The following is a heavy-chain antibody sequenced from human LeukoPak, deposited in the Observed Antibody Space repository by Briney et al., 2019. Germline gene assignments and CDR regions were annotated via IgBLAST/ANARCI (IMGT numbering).Heavy chain of an antibody. Sequence: PSETLSLTCTVSGGSISSYYWSWIRQPPGKGLEWIGYIYYSGSTNYNPSLKSRVTISVDTSKNQFSLKLSSVTAADMAVYYCARTTEGGYTYDYFYYYYMDVWGKGTTVTISS. CDR2: IYYSGST. V-gene: IGHV4-59*01. CDR3: ARTTEGGYTYDYFYYYYMDV. J-gene: IGHJ6*03. D-gene: IGHD5-18*01. CDR1: GGSISSYY.